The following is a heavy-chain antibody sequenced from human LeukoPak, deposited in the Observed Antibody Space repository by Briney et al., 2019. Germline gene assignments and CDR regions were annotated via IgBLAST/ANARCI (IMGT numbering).Heavy chain of an antibody. Sequence: SVKVSCKASGGTFSSYAISWVRQAPGQGLEWMGGIIPIFGTANYAQKFQGRVTITADESTTTAYMELSSLRSEDTAVYYCARVGDDIVAGGSWFDPWGQGTLVTVSS. CDR1: GGTFSSYA. CDR3: ARVGDDIVAGGSWFDP. CDR2: IIPIFGTA. J-gene: IGHJ5*02. V-gene: IGHV1-69*13. D-gene: IGHD5-12*01.